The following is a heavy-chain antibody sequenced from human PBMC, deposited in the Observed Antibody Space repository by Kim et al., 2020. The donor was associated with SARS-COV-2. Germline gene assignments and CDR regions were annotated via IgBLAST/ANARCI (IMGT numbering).Heavy chain of an antibody. CDR2: INHSGST. CDR3: ARGHRAYDFWSGRRYYYGMDV. V-gene: IGHV4-34*01. Sequence: SETLSLTCAVYGGSFSGYYWSWIRQPPGKGLEWIGEINHSGSTNYNPSLKSRVTISVDTSKNQFSLKLSSVTAADTAVYYCARGHRAYDFWSGRRYYYGMDVWGQGTTVTVSS. D-gene: IGHD3-3*01. J-gene: IGHJ6*02. CDR1: GGSFSGYY.